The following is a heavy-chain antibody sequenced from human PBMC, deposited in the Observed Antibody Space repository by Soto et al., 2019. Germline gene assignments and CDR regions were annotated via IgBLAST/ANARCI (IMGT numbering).Heavy chain of an antibody. D-gene: IGHD3-3*01. CDR2: ISGSGGST. V-gene: IGHV3-23*01. Sequence: PGGSLRLSCAASGFTFSSYAMSWVRQAPGEGLEWVSAISGSGGSTYYADSVKGRFTISRDNSKNTLYLQMNSLRAEDTAVYYCAKDLGVGYLRFLEWFPPYYGMDVWGQGTTVTVSS. J-gene: IGHJ6*02. CDR3: AKDLGVGYLRFLEWFPPYYGMDV. CDR1: GFTFSSYA.